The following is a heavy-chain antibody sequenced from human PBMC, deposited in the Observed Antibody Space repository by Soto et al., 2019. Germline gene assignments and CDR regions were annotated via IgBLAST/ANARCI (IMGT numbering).Heavy chain of an antibody. CDR2: NYSGGST. CDR1: GFTVSSNY. J-gene: IGHJ5*02. D-gene: IGHD4-17*01. CDR3: ARDQDYGGLSP. Sequence: GGFLRLSCAASGFTVSSNYMRWVRQAPGKGLEWVSVNYSGGSTYYADSVKGRFTISRHNSKNTLYLQMNSMRAEDTAVYYCARDQDYGGLSPWSQGTLVTVSS. V-gene: IGHV3-53*04.